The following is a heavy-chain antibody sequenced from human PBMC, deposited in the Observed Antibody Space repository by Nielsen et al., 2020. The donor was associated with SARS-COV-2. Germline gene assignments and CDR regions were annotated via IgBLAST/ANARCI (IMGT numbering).Heavy chain of an antibody. V-gene: IGHV3-23*01. D-gene: IGHD4-23*01. Sequence: VRQAPGKGLEWVSAISGSGGSTYHADSVKGRFTISRDNSKNTLYLQMNSLRAEDTAIYYCAKDQYGGTFDYWGQGTLVTVSS. J-gene: IGHJ4*02. CDR2: ISGSGGST. CDR3: AKDQYGGTFDY.